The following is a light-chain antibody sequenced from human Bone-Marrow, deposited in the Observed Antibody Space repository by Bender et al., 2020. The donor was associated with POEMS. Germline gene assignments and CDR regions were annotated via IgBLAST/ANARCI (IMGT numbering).Light chain of an antibody. CDR1: DIGRKH. CDR3: QSGNSGGSYWV. Sequence: SYLLTQPPSVSVAPGQTASITCGGDDIGRKHVHWYQQKPGQAPVLLMYQATKRPSGIPERFSGSTSGTTVSLTITEVRAEDEADYYCQSGNSGGSYWVFGGGTRLTVL. J-gene: IGLJ3*02. CDR2: QAT. V-gene: IGLV3-25*03.